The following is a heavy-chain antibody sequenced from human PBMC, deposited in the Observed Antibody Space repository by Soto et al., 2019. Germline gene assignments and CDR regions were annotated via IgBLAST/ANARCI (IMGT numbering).Heavy chain of an antibody. Sequence: QVELVQSGAEVKKPGSSVKVSCQASEDTFRNYAISWVRQAPGQGLEWMGGIIPIFGTANYAQKFQGRVTVYGDTSANSVYLEISRLRSEDTGVYYCGSTKYGCNGYYFRDLRLWGRGTLVTVSS. CDR3: GSTKYGCNGYYFRDLRL. CDR2: IIPIFGTA. D-gene: IGHD3-22*01. J-gene: IGHJ2*01. CDR1: EDTFRNYA. V-gene: IGHV1-69*06.